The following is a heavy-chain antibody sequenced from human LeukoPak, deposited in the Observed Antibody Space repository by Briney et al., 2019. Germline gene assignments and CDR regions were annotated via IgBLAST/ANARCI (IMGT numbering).Heavy chain of an antibody. CDR1: GGSISSYY. V-gene: IGHV4-59*01. Sequence: SETLPLTCTVSGGSISSYYWSWIRQPPGKGLEWIGYIYYSGSTNYNPSLKSRVTISVDTSKNQFSLKLSSVTAADTAVYYCASLLNGGVAHWFDPWGQGTLVTVSS. J-gene: IGHJ5*02. CDR2: IYYSGST. D-gene: IGHD7-27*01. CDR3: ASLLNGGVAHWFDP.